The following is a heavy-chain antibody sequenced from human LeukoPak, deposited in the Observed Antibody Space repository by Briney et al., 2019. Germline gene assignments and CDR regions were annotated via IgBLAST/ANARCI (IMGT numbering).Heavy chain of an antibody. CDR2: IYHSGST. V-gene: IGHV4-4*02. J-gene: IGHJ4*02. CDR1: GGSISSSNW. Sequence: SETLSLTCAVSGGSISSSNWWSWVRQPPGKGLEWIGEIYHSGSTNYNPSLKSRVTISVDKSKNQFSLKLSSVTAADTAVYYCARDHSSSFPYFDYWGQGTLVTVSS. D-gene: IGHD6-6*01. CDR3: ARDHSSSFPYFDY.